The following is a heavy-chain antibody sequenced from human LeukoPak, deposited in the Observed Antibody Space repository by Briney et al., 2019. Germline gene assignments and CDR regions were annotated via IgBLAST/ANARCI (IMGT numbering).Heavy chain of an antibody. CDR2: INPNSGGT. J-gene: IGHJ4*02. CDR3: SRSRTGSCFLFDY. D-gene: IGHD2-8*02. Sequence: ASVKVSCKASGHTFTGYDMHWVRQAPGQGLEWMGWINPNSGGTNYAQKFQGRVTMTRDTSISTAYLELSRLRSDDTAVYYCSRSRTGSCFLFDYWGQGTLVTVSS. CDR1: GHTFTGYD. V-gene: IGHV1-2*02.